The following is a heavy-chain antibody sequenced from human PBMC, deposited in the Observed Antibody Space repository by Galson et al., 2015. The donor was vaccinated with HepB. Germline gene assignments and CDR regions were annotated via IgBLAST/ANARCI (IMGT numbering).Heavy chain of an antibody. Sequence: SETLSLTCAVYGGSFSGYYWSWIRQPPGKGLEWIGEINHSGSTNYNPSLKSRVTISVDTSKNQSSLKLSSVTAADTAVYYCARVRDYYYGGNSWDAFDIWGQGTMVTVSS. CDR3: ARVRDYYYGGNSWDAFDI. CDR2: INHSGST. J-gene: IGHJ3*02. D-gene: IGHD4-23*01. V-gene: IGHV4-34*01. CDR1: GGSFSGYY.